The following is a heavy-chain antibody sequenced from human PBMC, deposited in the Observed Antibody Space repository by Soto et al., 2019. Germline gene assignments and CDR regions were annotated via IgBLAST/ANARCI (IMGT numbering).Heavy chain of an antibody. CDR2: ISGSGGII. J-gene: IGHJ4*02. CDR1: GFTFGCFY. Sequence: PGGSLRLSCAASGFTFGCFYMGWIRQAPGRGLEWVSFISGSGGIIYLADSVKGRFAISRDNTKNSLYLQMNSLRAEDTAVYYCGXDTYYDGSGYHSGGVDFWGRGTLVTVSS. D-gene: IGHD3-22*01. V-gene: IGHV3-11*01. CDR3: GXDTYYDGSGYHSGGVDF.